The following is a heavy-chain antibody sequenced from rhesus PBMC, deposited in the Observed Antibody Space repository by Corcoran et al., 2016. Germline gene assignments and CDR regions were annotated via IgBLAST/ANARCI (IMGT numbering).Heavy chain of an antibody. CDR3: TRGGGTAGTVY. J-gene: IGHJ4*01. CDR1: GFTFSNYW. Sequence: EVQLVESGGGLVQPGGSLRLSCAASGFTFSNYWMSWVRQAPGRGLDWVGRIKNKAVGRTAAYAESVKGSFTISRYDSKNTLYLQMNSLKTEDTAVYYCTRGGGTAGTVYWGQGVLVTVSS. D-gene: IGHD5-24*01. V-gene: IGHV3-16*02. CDR2: IKNKAVGRTA.